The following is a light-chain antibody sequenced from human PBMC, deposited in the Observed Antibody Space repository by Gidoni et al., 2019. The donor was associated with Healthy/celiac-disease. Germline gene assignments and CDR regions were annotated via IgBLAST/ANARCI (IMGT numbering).Light chain of an antibody. Sequence: SYVLTQPPSVSVAPGKTARITCGGNNIGSKSVHWYQQKPGQAPVLVIYYDSDRPSGIPERFSGSNYGNTATLTISRVEAGDEADYYCQVWDSSSDHPGVVFGGGTKLTVL. CDR3: QVWDSSSDHPGVV. V-gene: IGLV3-21*04. J-gene: IGLJ2*01. CDR2: YDS. CDR1: NIGSKS.